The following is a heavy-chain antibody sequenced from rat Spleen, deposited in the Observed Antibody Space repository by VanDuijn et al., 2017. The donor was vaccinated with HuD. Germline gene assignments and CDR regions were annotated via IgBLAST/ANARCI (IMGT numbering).Heavy chain of an antibody. Sequence: QVQLKESGPGLVQPSQTLSLTCTVSGFSLSSYGVSWVRQPPGKGLEWMGAIWSGGNTDYNSALKSRLSISRDTSKSQVYLKMNSLQTEDTATYYCATHDSGYGRFAYWGQGTLVTVSS. CDR2: IWSGGNT. V-gene: IGHV2-4*01. D-gene: IGHD4-3*01. CDR1: GFSLSSYG. J-gene: IGHJ3*01. CDR3: ATHDSGYGRFAY.